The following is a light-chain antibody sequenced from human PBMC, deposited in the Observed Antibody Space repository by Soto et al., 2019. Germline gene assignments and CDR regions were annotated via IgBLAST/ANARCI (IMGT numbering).Light chain of an antibody. CDR1: NSDVGGYNY. CDR3: SSYTSNSTVV. J-gene: IGLJ2*01. V-gene: IGLV2-14*01. Sequence: QSALTQPASVSGSPGQSITISCTGTNSDVGGYNYVSWYQQHPGKAPKLIIYDVFSRPSGVSNRFSGSKSGDTASLTVSGLQAEDEADYYCSSYTSNSTVVFGGGTQLTVL. CDR2: DVF.